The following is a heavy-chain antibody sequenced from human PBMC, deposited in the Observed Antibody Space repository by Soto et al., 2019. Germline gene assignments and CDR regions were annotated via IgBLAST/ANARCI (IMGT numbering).Heavy chain of an antibody. Sequence: PGGSLRLSCAASGFTFSDYAMHWVRQAPGKGLEWVALISYEGSNKYYADSVKGRFTMSRDNSKNTLYLQMNSLRGEDTAMYYCARDLLVTNNPFYFEYWGQGTLVTVSS. V-gene: IGHV3-30-3*01. J-gene: IGHJ4*02. CDR3: ARDLLVTNNPFYFEY. D-gene: IGHD2-21*02. CDR2: ISYEGSNK. CDR1: GFTFSDYA.